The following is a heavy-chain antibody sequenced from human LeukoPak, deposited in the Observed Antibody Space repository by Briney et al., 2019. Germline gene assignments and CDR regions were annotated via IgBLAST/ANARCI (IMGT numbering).Heavy chain of an antibody. Sequence: GGSLRLSCAASGFTFSSYAMHWVRQAPGKGLEWVAVISYDGSNKYYADSVKGRFTISRDNSKNTLYLQMNSLRAEDTAVYYCARELDTIFGVATLDYWGQGTLVTVSS. CDR1: GFTFSSYA. D-gene: IGHD3-3*01. CDR2: ISYDGSNK. V-gene: IGHV3-30-3*01. CDR3: ARELDTIFGVATLDY. J-gene: IGHJ4*02.